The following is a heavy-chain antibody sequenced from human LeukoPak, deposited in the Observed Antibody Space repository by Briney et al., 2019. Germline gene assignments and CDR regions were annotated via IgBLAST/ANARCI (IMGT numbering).Heavy chain of an antibody. V-gene: IGHV5-51*01. CDR3: ARFLRGYSHTYFDY. CDR2: IYPGDSDT. J-gene: IGHJ4*02. D-gene: IGHD5-18*01. Sequence: GESLKISCKGSGYSFTSYWIGWVRPMPGKGLGWMGIIYPGDSDTRYSPSFQGQVTISADKSISTAYLQWSSLRASDTAMYYCARFLRGYSHTYFDYWGQGTLVTVSS. CDR1: GYSFTSYW.